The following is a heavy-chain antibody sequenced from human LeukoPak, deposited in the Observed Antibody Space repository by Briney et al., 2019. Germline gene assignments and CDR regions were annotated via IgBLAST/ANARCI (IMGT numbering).Heavy chain of an antibody. Sequence: SVKVSCKASGGTFSSYAISWVRQAPGQGLEWMGGIIPIFGTANYAQKFQGRVTITADESTSTAYMELSSLRSEDTAVYYCARGGRRCSSTSCKYYFDYWGQGALVTVSS. V-gene: IGHV1-69*01. J-gene: IGHJ4*02. CDR1: GGTFSSYA. CDR2: IIPIFGTA. CDR3: ARGGRRCSSTSCKYYFDY. D-gene: IGHD2-2*01.